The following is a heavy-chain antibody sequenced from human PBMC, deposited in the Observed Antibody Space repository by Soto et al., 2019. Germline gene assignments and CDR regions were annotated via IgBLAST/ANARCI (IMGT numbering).Heavy chain of an antibody. J-gene: IGHJ5*02. CDR2: VYYTGST. CDR3: VRTAREGAVAPHWFDR. Sequence: PSETLSLTGTVSGASIRSTDYYWSWIRQAPGKGLEWIGYVYYTGSTYYNPSLMSRLTISVDTSKNQFSLKLTSVTAAETAVYYCVRTAREGAVAPHWFDRWGQGTQVTVSS. V-gene: IGHV4-30-4*01. CDR1: GASIRSTDYY. D-gene: IGHD2-21*02.